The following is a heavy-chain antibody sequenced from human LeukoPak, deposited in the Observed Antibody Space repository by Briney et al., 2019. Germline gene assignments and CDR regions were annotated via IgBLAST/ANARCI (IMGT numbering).Heavy chain of an antibody. CDR1: GGSISSYY. V-gene: IGHV4-59*01. D-gene: IGHD6-13*01. Sequence: NPSETLSLTCTVSGGSISSYYWSWIRQPPGKGLEWIGYIYYSGSTNYNPSLKSRVTISVDTSKNQFSLKLSSVTAADTAVYYCARESSSWYGNWFDPWGQGTLVTVSS. CDR3: ARESSSWYGNWFDP. J-gene: IGHJ5*02. CDR2: IYYSGST.